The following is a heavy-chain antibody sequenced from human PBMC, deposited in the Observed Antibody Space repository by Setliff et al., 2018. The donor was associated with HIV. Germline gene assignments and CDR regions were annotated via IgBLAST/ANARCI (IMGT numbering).Heavy chain of an antibody. J-gene: IGHJ6*04. CDR3: ARDSRDIVVVIAPEPEPYYYYGMDV. CDR1: GGAFSSYA. D-gene: IGHD2-15*01. V-gene: IGHV1-69*13. CDR2: IIPVFDTP. Sequence: SVKVSCKASGGAFSSYAINWVRQAPGQGLEWMGGIIPVFDTPNYAQKFQGRATITADESTSTSSMELSSLRSEDTAVYYCARDSRDIVVVIAPEPEPYYYYGMDVWGEGTTVTVSS.